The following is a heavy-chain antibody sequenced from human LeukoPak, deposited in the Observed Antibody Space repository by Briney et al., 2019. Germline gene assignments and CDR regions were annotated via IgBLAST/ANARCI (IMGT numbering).Heavy chain of an antibody. V-gene: IGHV3-33*01. Sequence: GRSLRLSCAASGFPFSSFGMHWVRQAPGKGLEWVALISYDGNTKYYADSVKGRFTISRDNSVNTLYLQMNSLRGDDTALYFCARAVVRGVMPGQGLNPWGQGTPVTVSS. D-gene: IGHD3-10*01. J-gene: IGHJ5*02. CDR1: GFPFSSFG. CDR2: ISYDGNTK. CDR3: ARAVVRGVMPGQGLNP.